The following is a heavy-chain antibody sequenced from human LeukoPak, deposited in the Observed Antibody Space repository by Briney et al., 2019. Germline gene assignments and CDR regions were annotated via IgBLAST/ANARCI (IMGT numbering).Heavy chain of an antibody. V-gene: IGHV1-18*01. J-gene: IGHJ4*02. CDR1: GYIFTSYG. D-gene: IGHD3-22*01. CDR3: ARDLTHRRNYDNSGYQIVPAF. CDR2: ISAYNGHT. Sequence: ASVKVSCKASGYIFTSYGISWVRQAPGQGLEWMGWISAYNGHTRYVQKLQDRVTMTTDTSTSTAYMDLRSLGSDDTAVYYCARDLTHRRNYDNSGYQIVPAFWGQGTLVTVSS.